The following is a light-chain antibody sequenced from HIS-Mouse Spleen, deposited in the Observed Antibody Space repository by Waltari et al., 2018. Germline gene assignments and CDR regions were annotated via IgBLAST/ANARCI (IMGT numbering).Light chain of an antibody. CDR2: EGS. CDR3: CSYAGSSTFVV. V-gene: IGLV2-23*03. J-gene: IGLJ2*01. Sequence: QSALTQPASVSGSPGQSITISCTGTSSDVGSYNLVSWYQQHPGKAPKLMIYEGSKRPSGVSTRFSGAKSGNTASLTISGLQAEDEADYYCCSYAGSSTFVVFGGGTKLTVL. CDR1: SSDVGSYNL.